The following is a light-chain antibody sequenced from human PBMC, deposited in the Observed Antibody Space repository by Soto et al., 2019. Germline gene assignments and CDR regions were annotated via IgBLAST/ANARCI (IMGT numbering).Light chain of an antibody. J-gene: IGKJ3*01. CDR1: QSIDTW. V-gene: IGKV1-5*01. CDR3: QQYNSSPFT. CDR2: DAS. Sequence: DIQMTQSPSTLSASVGDRVTITCRASQSIDTWLAWYHQKPGKAPNLLIFDASSLESGVPSRFSGSGSGTEFTLTISNLQPEDFATYYGQQYNSSPFTFGPGTKVDIK.